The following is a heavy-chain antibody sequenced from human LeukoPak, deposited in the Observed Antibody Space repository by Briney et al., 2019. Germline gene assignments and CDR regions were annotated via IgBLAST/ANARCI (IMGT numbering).Heavy chain of an antibody. CDR1: GFTFSSYE. J-gene: IGHJ4*02. V-gene: IGHV3-23*01. D-gene: IGHD4-11*01. CDR2: ISASGTNT. CDR3: ANPPTVTTFEY. Sequence: GGSLRLSCAASGFTFSSYEMNWVRQAPGKGLEWVSAISASGTNTHYGDSVKGRFTISRDNSKNTLYLQMNSLRAEDTAVYYCANPPTVTTFEYWGQGIPVTVSS.